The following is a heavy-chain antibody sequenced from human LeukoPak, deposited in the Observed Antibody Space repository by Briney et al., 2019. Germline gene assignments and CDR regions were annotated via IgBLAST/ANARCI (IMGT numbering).Heavy chain of an antibody. V-gene: IGHV3-15*07. J-gene: IGHJ4*02. CDR1: GFTFSNTW. Sequence: GGSLRLSCAASGFTFSNTWMNWVRQAPGKGLEWVGRIKSKTDGGTTDYAAPVKGRFTISRDDSKNTLCLQMNSLKTEDTAVYYCTTVGYDSSGYYSYYFDYWGQGTLVTVSS. CDR3: TTVGYDSSGYYSYYFDY. CDR2: IKSKTDGGTT. D-gene: IGHD3-22*01.